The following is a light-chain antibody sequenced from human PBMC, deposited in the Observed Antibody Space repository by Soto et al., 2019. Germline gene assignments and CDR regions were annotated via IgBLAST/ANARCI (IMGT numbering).Light chain of an antibody. CDR2: WAS. V-gene: IGKV4-1*01. J-gene: IGKJ1*01. CDR1: QVVLFSSTNKNT. Sequence: DVVMTQSPNSLAVSLGKRATTNGNSSQVVLFSSTNKNTLAWYQQKPGQAPKLLIYWASTRESGVPDRFTGSGSGTDFTLTISSLQAEDVAVYYCHQYLRPPLTFGQGTKVEMK. CDR3: HQYLRPPLT.